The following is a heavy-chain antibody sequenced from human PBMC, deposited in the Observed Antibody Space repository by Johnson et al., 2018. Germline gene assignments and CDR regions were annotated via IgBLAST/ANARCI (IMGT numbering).Heavy chain of an antibody. Sequence: QVQLQESGPGLVKPSETLSLTCNVSGGSISSSFWSWIRQPPGKGLEWITYIHYSGNTNYNPSLKSRVTILLDTSKNQFSLKLSSVTAADTAVYYCAGGSGSSAYYVDAFDIWGQGTMVTVSS. D-gene: IGHD3-22*01. CDR3: AGGSGSSAYYVDAFDI. CDR1: GGSISSSF. CDR2: IHYSGNT. J-gene: IGHJ3*02. V-gene: IGHV4-59*01.